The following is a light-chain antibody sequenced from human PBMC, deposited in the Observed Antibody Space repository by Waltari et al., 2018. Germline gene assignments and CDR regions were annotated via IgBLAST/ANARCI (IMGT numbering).Light chain of an antibody. CDR2: DAS. J-gene: IGKJ4*01. Sequence: EIVLTQSPATLSLSPGERATLSCRASQSLTTYLAWYQQKPGQVPRLLIYDASNRATGIPARFSGSGSGTDFTLTINNLEPEDSAVYYCQQRSNWLTFGGGTKVEIK. CDR3: QQRSNWLT. V-gene: IGKV3-11*01. CDR1: QSLTTY.